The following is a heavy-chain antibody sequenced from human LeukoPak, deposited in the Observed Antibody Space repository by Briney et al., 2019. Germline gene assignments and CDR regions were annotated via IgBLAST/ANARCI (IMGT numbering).Heavy chain of an antibody. V-gene: IGHV3-11*01. Sequence: KPGGSLRLSCAASGFTFSDYYMSWLRQAPGKGLEWVSYISSSGNTIYYADSVKGRFTISRDNAKNSLYLQMNSLRAEDTAVYYCARRGVQLQRISWFDPWGQGTLVTVSS. CDR2: ISSSGNTI. D-gene: IGHD1-1*01. CDR1: GFTFSDYY. CDR3: ARRGVQLQRISWFDP. J-gene: IGHJ5*02.